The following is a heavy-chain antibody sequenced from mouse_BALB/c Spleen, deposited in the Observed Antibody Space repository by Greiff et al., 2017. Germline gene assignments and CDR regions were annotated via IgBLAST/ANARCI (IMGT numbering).Heavy chain of an antibody. V-gene: IGHV5-6-4*01. CDR2: ISSGGST. Sequence: EVMLVESGGGLVKPGGSLKLSCAASGFTFSSYAMSWVRQTPEKRLEWVASISSGGSTYYPDTVKGRFTISRDNAKNTLYLQMSSLKSEDTAMYYCTREGGLRRVFAYWGQGTLVTVSA. CDR1: GFTFSSYA. J-gene: IGHJ3*01. D-gene: IGHD2-4*01. CDR3: TREGGLRRVFAY.